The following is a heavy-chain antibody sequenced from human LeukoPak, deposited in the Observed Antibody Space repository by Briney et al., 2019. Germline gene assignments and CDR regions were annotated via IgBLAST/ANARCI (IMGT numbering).Heavy chain of an antibody. CDR1: GFTFSSYW. V-gene: IGHV3-7*01. Sequence: GGSLRLSCAASGFTFSSYWMSWVRQAPGKGLEWVANIKQDGSEKYYVDSVKGRFTISRDNAKNSLYLQMNSLRAEDTAVYYCARPLYYYGSGTPDYWGQGTLVTVSS. CDR3: ARPLYYYGSGTPDY. D-gene: IGHD3-10*01. CDR2: IKQDGSEK. J-gene: IGHJ4*02.